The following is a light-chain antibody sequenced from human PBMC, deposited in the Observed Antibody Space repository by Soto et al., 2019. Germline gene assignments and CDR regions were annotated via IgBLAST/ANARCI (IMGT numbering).Light chain of an antibody. CDR2: GAS. V-gene: IGKV3-15*01. CDR1: QSVSNN. CDR3: KQYKEWPPFT. J-gene: IGKJ5*01. Sequence: ITQSPATLSLSAWETATLSCMSSQSVSNNVAWYQQKPGQAPRLLILGASTRATGIPARFSGSGSGTEFTLSISSLQSEDFAVYYCKQYKEWPPFTFGQGTRLEIK.